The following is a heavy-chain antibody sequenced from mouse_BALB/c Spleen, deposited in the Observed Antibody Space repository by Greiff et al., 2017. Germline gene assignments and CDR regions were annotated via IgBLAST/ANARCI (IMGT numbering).Heavy chain of an antibody. CDR2: ISSGGSYT. CDR1: GFTFSSYG. V-gene: IGHV5-6*01. D-gene: IGHD2-14*01. Sequence: EVNVVESGGDLVKPGGSLKLSCAASGFTFSSYGMSWVRQTPDKRLEWVATISSGGSYTYYPDSVKGRFTISRDNAKNTLYLQMSSLKSEDTAMYYCARQGYYRYYFDYWGQGTTLTVSS. J-gene: IGHJ2*01. CDR3: ARQGYYRYYFDY.